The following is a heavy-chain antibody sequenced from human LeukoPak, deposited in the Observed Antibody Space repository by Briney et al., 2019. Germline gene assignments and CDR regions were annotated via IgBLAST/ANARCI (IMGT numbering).Heavy chain of an antibody. CDR3: ARGPYSSSPNDAFDI. J-gene: IGHJ3*02. V-gene: IGHV3-7*01. Sequence: GGSLRLSCAASGFTFSSYWMSWVRQAPGKGLEWVANIKQDGSEKYYVDSVKGRFTISRDNAKNSLYLQMNSLRAEDTAVYYCARGPYSSSPNDAFDIWGQGTMVTVSS. CDR2: IKQDGSEK. CDR1: GFTFSSYW. D-gene: IGHD6-6*01.